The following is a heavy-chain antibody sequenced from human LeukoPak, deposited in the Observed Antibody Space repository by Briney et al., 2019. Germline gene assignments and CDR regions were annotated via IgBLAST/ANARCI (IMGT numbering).Heavy chain of an antibody. Sequence: SVKVSCKASGGTFSSYAISWVRQAPGQGLEWMGGTIPIFGTANYAQKFQGRVTITADESTSTAYMELSSLRSEDTAVYYCAREEREYCGGDCNDAFDIWGHGTMVTVSS. V-gene: IGHV1-69*13. CDR1: GGTFSSYA. D-gene: IGHD2-21*02. J-gene: IGHJ3*02. CDR3: AREEREYCGGDCNDAFDI. CDR2: TIPIFGTA.